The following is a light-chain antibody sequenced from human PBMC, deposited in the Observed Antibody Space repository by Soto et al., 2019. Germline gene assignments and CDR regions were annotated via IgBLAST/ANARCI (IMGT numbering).Light chain of an antibody. V-gene: IGLV2-14*01. CDR1: SGDVGGYKY. J-gene: IGLJ2*01. Sequence: QSVLTQPASVSGSPGQSITISCTGTSGDVGGYKYVSWYQQHPGKAPKLIIYEVSNRPSGVSNRFSGSKSGNTASLTISGLPAEDEADYYCSSYTSTTTVIFGGGTKLTVL. CDR3: SSYTSTTTVI. CDR2: EVS.